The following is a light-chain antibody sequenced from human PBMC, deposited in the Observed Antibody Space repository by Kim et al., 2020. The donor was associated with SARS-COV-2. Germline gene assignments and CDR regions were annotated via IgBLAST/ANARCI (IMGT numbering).Light chain of an antibody. Sequence: PGERATLSCRASHNVDINLAWYQQTPGQPPRLLIYDAAIRAAGIPARFSGSGSGTDFTLTISSLEAEDFAIYYCQQRASWPPALTFGGGTKVDIK. V-gene: IGKV3-11*01. CDR3: QQRASWPPALT. CDR1: HNVDIN. CDR2: DAA. J-gene: IGKJ4*01.